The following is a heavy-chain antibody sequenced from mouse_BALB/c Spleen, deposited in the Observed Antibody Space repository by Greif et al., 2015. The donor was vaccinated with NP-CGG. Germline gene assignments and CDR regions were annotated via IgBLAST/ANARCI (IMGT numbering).Heavy chain of an antibody. D-gene: IGHD3-2*01. CDR2: IDTSDSYT. Sequence: VQLQQSGAELVMPGASVKMPCKASGYTFTDYWMHWVKQRPGQGLEWIGAIDTSDSYTSYNQKFKGKATLTVDESSSTAYMQLSSLTSEDSAVYYCARGGQLGLRAYWGQGTLVTVSA. CDR3: ARGGQLGLRAY. J-gene: IGHJ3*01. CDR1: GYTFTDYW. V-gene: IGHV1-69*01.